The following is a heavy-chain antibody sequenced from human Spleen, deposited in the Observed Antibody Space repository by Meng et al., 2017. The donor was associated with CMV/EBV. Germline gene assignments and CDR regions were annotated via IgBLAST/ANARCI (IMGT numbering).Heavy chain of an antibody. CDR3: ARDKRGAFDI. CDR1: GFTFSNYA. CDR2: IYSGGTRT. D-gene: IGHD3-10*01. V-gene: IGHV3-23*03. Sequence: GESLKISCAASGFTFSNYAMSWVRQAPGKGLEWVSVIYSGGTRTYYADSVKGRFTMSRDNSKNTLYLQMNSLRAEDTAVYYCARDKRGAFDIWGQGTMVTVSS. J-gene: IGHJ3*02.